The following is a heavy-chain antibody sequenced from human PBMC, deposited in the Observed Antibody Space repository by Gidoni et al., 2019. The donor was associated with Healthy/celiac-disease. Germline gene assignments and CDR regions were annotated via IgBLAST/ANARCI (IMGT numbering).Heavy chain of an antibody. CDR1: GFTFDDYA. CDR3: AKDGGYSRGTGAFDI. Sequence: EVQLVESGGGLVQPGRSLRLSCAASGFTFDDYAMHWVRQAPGKGLEWVSGISWNSGSIGYADSVKGRFTISRDNAKNSLYLQMNSLRAEDTALYYCAKDGGYSRGTGAFDIWGQGTMVTVSS. V-gene: IGHV3-9*01. CDR2: ISWNSGSI. D-gene: IGHD4-4*01. J-gene: IGHJ3*02.